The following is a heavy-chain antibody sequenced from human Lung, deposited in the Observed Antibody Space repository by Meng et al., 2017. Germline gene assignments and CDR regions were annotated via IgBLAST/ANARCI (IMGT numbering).Heavy chain of an antibody. V-gene: IGHV4-4*02. CDR1: GGSISSSNW. CDR3: ARGSITMVRGVSVFDP. D-gene: IGHD3-10*01. Sequence: ESGPELVRPSGTLSLTGAVSGGSISSSNWWSWVRQPPGKGREWIGEIYHSGSTNYNPSLKSRVTISVDKSKNQFSLKLSSVTAADTAVYYCARGSITMVRGVSVFDPWGQGTLVTVSS. J-gene: IGHJ5*02. CDR2: IYHSGST.